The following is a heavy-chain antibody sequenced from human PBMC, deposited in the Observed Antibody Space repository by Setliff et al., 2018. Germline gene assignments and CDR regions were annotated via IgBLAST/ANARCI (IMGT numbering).Heavy chain of an antibody. CDR2: IYIGGSA. J-gene: IGHJ6*03. V-gene: IGHV4-4*07. D-gene: IGHD6-19*01. Sequence: SLTCTVSGGSISSYYWSWIRQPAGKGLEWIGHIYIGGSANYNPSFKSRVTMSIDTSKNQFSLKLNSVTAADMAVYYCAREQWLDPPGYYYMDVWAKGTTVTVSS. CDR3: AREQWLDPPGYYYMDV. CDR1: GGSISSYY.